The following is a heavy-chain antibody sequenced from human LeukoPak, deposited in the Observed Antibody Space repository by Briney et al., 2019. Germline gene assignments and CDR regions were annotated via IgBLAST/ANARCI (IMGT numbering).Heavy chain of an antibody. Sequence: SVKVSCKASGGTFSCYANGWVRHAPGQGLEWMGRITPIFGIANSAQTFPGRVTITASKYTSTAYLELSSLRSEDTAVYYCARDPRGIAAAGTGWCDPWGQGTLVTVSS. CDR1: GGTFSCYA. D-gene: IGHD6-13*01. CDR3: ARDPRGIAAAGTGWCDP. V-gene: IGHV1-69*04. J-gene: IGHJ5*02. CDR2: ITPIFGIA.